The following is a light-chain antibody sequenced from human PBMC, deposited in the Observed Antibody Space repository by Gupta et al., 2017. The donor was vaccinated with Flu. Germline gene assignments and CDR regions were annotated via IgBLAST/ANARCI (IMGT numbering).Light chain of an antibody. J-gene: IGLJ1*01. CDR1: SSNIGSNT. CDR2: GDN. CDR3: ATWDDSLNDYV. Sequence: QSVLTQPPPASGTPGQRVTIPCSGSSSNIGSNTVNWYQQLPGAAPNLLIYGDNQRPSGVPARFSGSKSGTSASLAISGLQSEDEADYYCATWDDSLNDYVFGKGTTVPVL. V-gene: IGLV1-44*01.